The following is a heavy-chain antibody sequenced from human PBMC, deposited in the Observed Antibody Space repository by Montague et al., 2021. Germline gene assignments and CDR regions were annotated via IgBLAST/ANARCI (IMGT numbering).Heavy chain of an antibody. J-gene: IGHJ4*02. CDR2: VFYSGAT. CDR1: GDSINGWY. Sequence: SETLSLTCSVSGDSINGWYWSWIRRPPGKGLEWIGSVFYSGATNXNPSLKSRVTMSADTSKNQVSLKVNSVTAADTAVYYCARQGFYESGGFFIWGLGTLVTVSS. CDR3: ARQGFYESGGFFI. V-gene: IGHV4-59*01. D-gene: IGHD3-22*01.